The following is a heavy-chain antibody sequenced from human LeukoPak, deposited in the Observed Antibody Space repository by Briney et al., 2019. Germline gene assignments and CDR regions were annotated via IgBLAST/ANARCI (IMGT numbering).Heavy chain of an antibody. V-gene: IGHV4-59*01. Sequence: SETLSLTCAVYGGSFSGYYWSWIRQPPGKGLEWIGYIYYSGSTNYNPSLKSRVTISVDTSKNQFSLKLSSVTAADTAVYYCASSPQGVPAAMGWGQGTLVTVSS. J-gene: IGHJ4*02. CDR1: GGSFSGYY. CDR2: IYYSGST. CDR3: ASSPQGVPAAMG. D-gene: IGHD2-2*01.